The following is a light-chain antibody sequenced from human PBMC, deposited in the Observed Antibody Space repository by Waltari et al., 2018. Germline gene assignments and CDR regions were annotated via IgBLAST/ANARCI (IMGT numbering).Light chain of an antibody. V-gene: IGKV3-20*01. Sequence: EIVLTQSRDTLSLSPGERATLSCRASQSFSSAYLAWYQHKPGQAPRLLISGASSRATGIPDRFSGSGSGTDFTLTISRLEPEDFAVYYCHQNGSSPLTFGGGTKVEIK. CDR3: HQNGSSPLT. J-gene: IGKJ4*01. CDR1: QSFSSAY. CDR2: GAS.